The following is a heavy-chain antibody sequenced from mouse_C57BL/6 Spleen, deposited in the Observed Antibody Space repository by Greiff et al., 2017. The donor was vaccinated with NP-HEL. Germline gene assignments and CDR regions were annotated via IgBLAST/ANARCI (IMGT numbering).Heavy chain of an antibody. Sequence: QVQLKQSGAELVKPGASVKISCKASGYAFSSYWMNWVKQRPGKGLEWIGQIYPGDGDTNYNGKFKGKATLTADKSSSTAYMQLSSLTSEDSAVYFCARGSTIVIGYFDVWGTGTTVTVSS. V-gene: IGHV1-80*01. CDR2: IYPGDGDT. CDR1: GYAFSSYW. D-gene: IGHD2-5*01. J-gene: IGHJ1*03. CDR3: ARGSTIVIGYFDV.